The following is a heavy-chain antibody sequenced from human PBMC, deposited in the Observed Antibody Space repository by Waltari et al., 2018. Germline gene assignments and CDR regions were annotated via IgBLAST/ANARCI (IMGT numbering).Heavy chain of an antibody. CDR1: GGSISSHY. V-gene: IGHV4-59*11. CDR3: ATEMATRGGGGGDDAFDI. CDR2: IYYSGST. Sequence: QVQLQESGPGLVKPSETLSLTCTVSGGSISSHYWSWIRQPPGKGLEWSGYIYYSGSTTYTPPLKRRVPISVDPSKTQFPRKLCSVTAADTAVYYGATEMATRGGGGGDDAFDIWGQGTMVTVSS. J-gene: IGHJ3*02. D-gene: IGHD5-12*01.